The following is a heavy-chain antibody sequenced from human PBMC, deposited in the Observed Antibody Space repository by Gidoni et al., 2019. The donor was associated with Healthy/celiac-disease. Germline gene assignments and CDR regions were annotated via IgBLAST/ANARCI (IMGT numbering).Heavy chain of an antibody. D-gene: IGHD5-18*01. J-gene: IGHJ4*02. Sequence: EVQLVESGGGLVQPGGSLRLSCAASGFTLRSYAMHWVRQAPGKGLEYVSAISSNVGSTYYADSVKGRFTISRDNSKNTLYLQMSSLRAEDTAVYYCVKGIVVRGYSYGSFDYWGQGTLVTVSS. CDR2: ISSNVGST. CDR3: VKGIVVRGYSYGSFDY. CDR1: GFTLRSYA. V-gene: IGHV3-64D*06.